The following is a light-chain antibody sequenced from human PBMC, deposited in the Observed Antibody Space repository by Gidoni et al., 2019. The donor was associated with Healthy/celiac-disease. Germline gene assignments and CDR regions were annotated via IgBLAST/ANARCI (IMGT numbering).Light chain of an antibody. V-gene: IGKV1-27*01. CDR2: AAY. J-gene: IGKJ1*01. Sequence: DIQMTQSPSSLSASVGDRVTITCRSSQGISNYLAWYQQKPGKVPKLLIYAAYTLQTGVPSRFSGSGSGTDFTLTISSLQPEDVATYYCQKYNSVPWTFGQGTKVEIK. CDR1: QGISNY. CDR3: QKYNSVPWT.